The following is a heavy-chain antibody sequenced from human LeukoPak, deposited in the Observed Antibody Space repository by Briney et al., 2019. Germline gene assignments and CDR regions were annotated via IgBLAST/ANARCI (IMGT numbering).Heavy chain of an antibody. CDR2: FSGSGGST. D-gene: IGHD2/OR15-2a*01. J-gene: IGHJ4*02. CDR3: ARSGLSRFGF. Sequence: GGSLRLSCAASGFSFSNHWMTWVRQAPGKGLQWVSAFSGSGGSTYYADSVKGRFTISRDNSRNTLYLQMNSLRAEDTAVYYCARSGLSRFGFWGQGTLVTVSS. V-gene: IGHV3-23*01. CDR1: GFSFSNHW.